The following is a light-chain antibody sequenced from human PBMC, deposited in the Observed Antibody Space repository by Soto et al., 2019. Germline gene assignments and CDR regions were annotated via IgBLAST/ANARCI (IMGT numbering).Light chain of an antibody. CDR1: QSISSW. CDR2: DAF. J-gene: IGKJ1*01. V-gene: IGKV1-5*01. CDR3: QQYNNWPPWT. Sequence: DIQMTQSPSSLSASVGDRVTITCRASQSISSWLAWYQQKPGKAPKLLIFDAFSLESGVPSRFSGSRSGTEFTLTISSLQPDDYATYYCQQYNNWPPWTFGPGTKVDIK.